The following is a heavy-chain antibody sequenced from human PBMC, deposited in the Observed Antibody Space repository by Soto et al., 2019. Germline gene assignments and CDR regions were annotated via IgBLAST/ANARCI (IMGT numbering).Heavy chain of an antibody. CDR1: GGSISSYY. J-gene: IGHJ4*02. V-gene: IGHV4-59*01. D-gene: IGHD6-13*01. Sequence: SETLSLTCTVSGGSISSYYWSWIRQPPGKGLEWIGYIYYSGSTNYNPSLKSRVTISVDTSKNQFSLKLSSVTAADTAVYYCARGLPSAAGHPNTFDYWGQGTLVTVSS. CDR3: ARGLPSAAGHPNTFDY. CDR2: IYYSGST.